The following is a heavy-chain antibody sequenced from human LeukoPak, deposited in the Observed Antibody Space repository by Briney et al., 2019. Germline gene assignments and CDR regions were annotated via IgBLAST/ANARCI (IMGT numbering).Heavy chain of an antibody. CDR2: ISTSSSYI. Sequence: KPGGSLRLSCAASGFTFNRYNMNSVRRAPGKGLEWVSSISTSSSYIYYADSVRGRFTISRDNAKNSLYLQMNSLRAEDTAVYSCARGADGVSSNSRGWFDPWGQGTLVTVSS. CDR1: GFTFNRYN. D-gene: IGHD2-15*01. CDR3: ARGADGVSSNSRGWFDP. V-gene: IGHV3-21*01. J-gene: IGHJ5*02.